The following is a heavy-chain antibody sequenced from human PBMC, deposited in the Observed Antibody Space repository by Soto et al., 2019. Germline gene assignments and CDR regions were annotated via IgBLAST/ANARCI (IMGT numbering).Heavy chain of an antibody. CDR2: MNPSTGNT. CDR3: ARGRIIVAGGFDP. J-gene: IGHJ5*02. Sequence: QVQLVQSGAEVKKPGASVKVSCKASGYTFTSYDIIWVRQATGQGLEWMGWMNPSTGNTDSAEKFQGRLTMTRNTPIATVYMVLGSRRLEDTAVYYCARGRIIVAGGFDPWGQGTVVTVSS. D-gene: IGHD3-22*01. V-gene: IGHV1-8*01. CDR1: GYTFTSYD.